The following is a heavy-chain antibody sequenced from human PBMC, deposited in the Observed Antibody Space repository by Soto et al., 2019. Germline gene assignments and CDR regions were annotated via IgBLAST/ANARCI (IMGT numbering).Heavy chain of an antibody. V-gene: IGHV3-15*01. D-gene: IGHD2-15*01. CDR1: GFTFSNAW. CDR3: TTDLPARYCSGGSCYSDRDFDY. Sequence: EVQLVESGGGLVKPGGSLRLSCAASGFTFSNAWMSWVRQAPGKGLEWVGRIKSKTDGGTTDYAAPVKGRFTISRDDSKKTLYLQMNSLKTEDTAVYYCTTDLPARYCSGGSCYSDRDFDYWGQGTLVTVSS. J-gene: IGHJ4*02. CDR2: IKSKTDGGTT.